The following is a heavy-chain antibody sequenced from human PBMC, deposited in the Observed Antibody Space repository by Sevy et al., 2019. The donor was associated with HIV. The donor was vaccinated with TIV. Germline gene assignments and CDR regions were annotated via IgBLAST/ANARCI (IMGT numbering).Heavy chain of an antibody. V-gene: IGHV3-9*01. J-gene: IGHJ3*02. CDR2: ISWNSGSI. CDR3: AKDMYGSGSYYNGAPGDAFDI. Sequence: LSLTCAASGFTFDDYAMHWVRQAPGKGLEWVSGISWNSGSIGYADSVKGRFTISRDNAKNSLYLQMNSLRAEDTALYYCAKDMYGSGSYYNGAPGDAFDIWGQGTMVTVSS. CDR1: GFTFDDYA. D-gene: IGHD3-10*01.